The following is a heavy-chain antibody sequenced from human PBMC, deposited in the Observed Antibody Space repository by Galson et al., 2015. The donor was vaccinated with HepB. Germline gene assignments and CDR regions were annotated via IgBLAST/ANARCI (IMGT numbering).Heavy chain of an antibody. CDR2: ITDTGST. Sequence: SETLSLTCAVYGGSFSGYQWSWIRQSPGKGLEWIGEITDTGSTNYNPSLKSRVTISVVTSKNQFSLKLSSVTAADTAVYYCARGKFKLGRQQPQSGNWFDPWGQGTLVTVSS. J-gene: IGHJ5*02. CDR3: ARGKFKLGRQQPQSGNWFDP. D-gene: IGHD6-13*01. V-gene: IGHV4-34*01. CDR1: GGSFSGYQ.